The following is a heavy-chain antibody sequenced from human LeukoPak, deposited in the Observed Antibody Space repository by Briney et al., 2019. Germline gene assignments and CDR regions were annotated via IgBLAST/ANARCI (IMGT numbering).Heavy chain of an antibody. J-gene: IGHJ4*02. CDR2: IYHSGST. D-gene: IGHD3-10*01. CDR3: ARGEQYGSGTVQFDY. CDR1: GGSISSSNW. Sequence: SETLSLTCSVSGGSISSSNWWSWVRQPPGKGLEWIGEIYHSGSTNYNPTLKSRVTMSVDKFRNQFSLSLTSVTAADTAVYYCARGEQYGSGTVQFDYWGQGTLVTVSS. V-gene: IGHV4-4*02.